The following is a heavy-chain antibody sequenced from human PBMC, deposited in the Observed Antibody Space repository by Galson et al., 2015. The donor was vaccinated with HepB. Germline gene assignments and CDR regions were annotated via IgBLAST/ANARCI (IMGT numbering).Heavy chain of an antibody. J-gene: IGHJ6*03. D-gene: IGHD3-3*01. CDR1: GFTFSSYS. CDR3: TGQSDYYSYMGV. CDR2: ISSSSSRTI. V-gene: IGHV3-48*01. Sequence: LRLSCAASGFTFSSYSMNWVRQAPGKGLEWVSYISSSSSRTIYYADSVKGRFTISRDNAKNSLYLQMNSLRADDTAVYYCTGQSDYYSYMGVWGKGTTVTVSS.